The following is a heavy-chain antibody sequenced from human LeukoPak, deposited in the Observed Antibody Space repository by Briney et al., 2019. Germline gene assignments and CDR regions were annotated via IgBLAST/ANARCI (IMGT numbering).Heavy chain of an antibody. J-gene: IGHJ4*02. D-gene: IGHD3-9*01. V-gene: IGHV3-7*01. CDR3: AMNFDWLPSRVDY. CDR1: GFTFSSYW. CDR2: IKQDGSEK. Sequence: PGGSLRLSCVASGFTFSSYWMSWVRQAPGKGLEGVANIKQDGSEKYYVDSVKGRFTISRDNAKNSLYLQMNSLRAEDTAVYYCAMNFDWLPSRVDYWGQGTLVTVSS.